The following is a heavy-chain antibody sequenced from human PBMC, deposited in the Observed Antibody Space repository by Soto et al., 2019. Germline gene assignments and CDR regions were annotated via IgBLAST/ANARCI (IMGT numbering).Heavy chain of an antibody. CDR2: VGDGGGRT. CDR1: GFTFSNYG. V-gene: IGHV3-23*04. J-gene: IGHJ3*02. CDR3: ARKGIVEGRTHGAFDI. D-gene: IGHD1-26*01. Sequence: EVQLVESGGGLVQPGVSLRLSCEASGFTFSNYGMSWVRQGPGKGLEWVSTVGDGGGRTYYADSVKGRFTISRENSKNTLFLQMNSLRAEDTAIYYYARKGIVEGRTHGAFDIWGQGTMVIVSS.